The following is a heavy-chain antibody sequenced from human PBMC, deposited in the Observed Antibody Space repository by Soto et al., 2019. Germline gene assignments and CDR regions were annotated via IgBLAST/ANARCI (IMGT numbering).Heavy chain of an antibody. CDR1: VGSCSGTGGD. CDR3: SMRLIGCTSYIRFDP. J-gene: IGHJ5*02. V-gene: IGHV4-39*01. CDR2: IAYNGVT. D-gene: IGHD2-8*01. Sequence: KSREPLPQTLTVLVGSCSGTGGDGFWIRPPPGRGLAWIGNIAYNGVTYSNPSLKSRVTISRDTSNKQFSLKLTSVTAADTAQYDASMRLIGCTSYIRFDPWGPGRPVTVSS.